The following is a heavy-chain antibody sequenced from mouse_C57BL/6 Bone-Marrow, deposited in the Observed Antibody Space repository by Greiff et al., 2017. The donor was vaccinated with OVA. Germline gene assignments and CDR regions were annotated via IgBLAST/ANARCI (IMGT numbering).Heavy chain of an antibody. CDR1: GYTFTDYY. CDR2: INPNNGGT. CDR3: ARKARLFDY. V-gene: IGHV1-26*01. D-gene: IGHD1-2*01. Sequence: EVQLQQSGPELVKPGASVKISCKASGYTFTDYYMNWVKQSHGKSLEWIGDINPNNGGTSYNQKFKGKATLTVDKSSSTAYMELRSLTSEDSAVYYCARKARLFDYWGQGTTLTVSS. J-gene: IGHJ2*01.